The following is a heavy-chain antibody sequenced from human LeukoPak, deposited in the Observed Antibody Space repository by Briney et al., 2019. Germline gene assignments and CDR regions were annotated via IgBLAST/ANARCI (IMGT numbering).Heavy chain of an antibody. Sequence: ASVKVSCKTSGDTFSDYTVNWVRQGPGQGLEWMGRIIPILGIATYAQKFQDRVTITADRSTSTAYMELCSLRSEDTAVYYCARGRYYGSGSKNWFDSWGQGIPVTVSS. J-gene: IGHJ5*01. CDR3: ARGRYYGSGSKNWFDS. CDR2: IIPILGIA. D-gene: IGHD3-10*01. V-gene: IGHV1-69*02. CDR1: GDTFSDYT.